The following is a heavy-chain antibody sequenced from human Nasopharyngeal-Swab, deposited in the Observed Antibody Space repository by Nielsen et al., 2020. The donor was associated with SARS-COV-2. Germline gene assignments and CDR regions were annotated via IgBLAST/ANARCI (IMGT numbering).Heavy chain of an antibody. Sequence: GDSLKISCATSGFTFSKAWMSWVRQAPGKGPEWVGRIKSRAAGGTTDYAAPVIGRFTVSRDDSESTLYLQMSSLKTEDTAVYYCTTYSSGWLWGKGTTVTVSS. CDR3: TTYSSGWL. V-gene: IGHV3-15*01. D-gene: IGHD6-19*01. J-gene: IGHJ6*04. CDR2: IKSRAAGGTT. CDR1: GFTFSKAW.